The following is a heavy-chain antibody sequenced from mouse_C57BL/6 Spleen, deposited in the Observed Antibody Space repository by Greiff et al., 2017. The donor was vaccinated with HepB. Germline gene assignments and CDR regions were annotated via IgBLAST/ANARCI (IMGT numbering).Heavy chain of an antibody. V-gene: IGHV1-54*01. CDR1: GYAFTNYL. CDR2: INPGSGGT. D-gene: IGHD1-1*01. CDR3: ARRAGSSSLFAY. J-gene: IGHJ3*01. Sequence: VQLQQSGAELVRPGTSVKVSCKASGYAFTNYLIEWVKQRPGQGLEWIGVINPGSGGTNYNEKFKGKATLTADKSSSTAYMQLSSLTSEDSAVYFCARRAGSSSLFAYWGQGTLVTVSA.